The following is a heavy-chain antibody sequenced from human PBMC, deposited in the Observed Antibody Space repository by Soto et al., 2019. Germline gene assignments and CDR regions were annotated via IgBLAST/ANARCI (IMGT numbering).Heavy chain of an antibody. CDR2: INAGNGNT. CDR3: ARGVLTGYFDY. D-gene: IGHD3-9*01. Sequence: ASVKVSCKASGYTFTSYAMHWVRQAPGQRLEWMGWINAGNGNTKYSQKFQGRVTMTRDTSTSTVYMELSSLRFEDTAVYYCARGVLTGYFDYWGQGTLVTVSS. CDR1: GYTFTSYA. J-gene: IGHJ4*02. V-gene: IGHV1-3*01.